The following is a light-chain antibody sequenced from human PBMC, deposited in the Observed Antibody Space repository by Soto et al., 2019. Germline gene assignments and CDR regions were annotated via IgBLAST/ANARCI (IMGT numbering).Light chain of an antibody. CDR1: QTFRGL. CDR2: DAY. CDR3: QQRHMWPIT. J-gene: IGKJ5*01. Sequence: EVVLTQSPVTLSLAPGERATLSCRASQTFRGLLAWYQQQRGQAPRLLIYDAYNRATGIPPRFSGSGSGTDFTLTISSLEPEDSAVYYCQQRHMWPITFGQGTRLEIK. V-gene: IGKV3-11*01.